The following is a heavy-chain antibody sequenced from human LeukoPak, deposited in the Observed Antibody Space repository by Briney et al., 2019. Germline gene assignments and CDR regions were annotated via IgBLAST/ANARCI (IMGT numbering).Heavy chain of an antibody. D-gene: IGHD3-16*01. Sequence: SETLSLTCAVYGGSFSGYYWSWIRQPPGKGLGWIGEINHSGSTNYNPSLKSRVTISVDTSKNQFSLKLSSVTAADTAVYYCARFNLMITFGGADAFDIWGQGTMVTVSS. CDR3: ARFNLMITFGGADAFDI. V-gene: IGHV4-34*01. J-gene: IGHJ3*02. CDR1: GGSFSGYY. CDR2: INHSGST.